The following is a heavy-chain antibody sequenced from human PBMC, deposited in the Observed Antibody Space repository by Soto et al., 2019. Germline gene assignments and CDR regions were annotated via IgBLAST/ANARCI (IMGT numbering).Heavy chain of an antibody. D-gene: IGHD5-18*01. CDR1: GGTFSSYA. CDR3: AIEVGTAMAPDAFDI. CDR2: IIPIFGTA. V-gene: IGHV1-69*13. J-gene: IGHJ3*02. Sequence: GASVKVSCKASGGTFSSYAISWVRQAPGQGLEWMGGIIPIFGTANYAQKFQGRVTITADESTSTAYMELSSLRSEDTAVYYCAIEVGTAMAPDAFDIWGQGTMVTVSS.